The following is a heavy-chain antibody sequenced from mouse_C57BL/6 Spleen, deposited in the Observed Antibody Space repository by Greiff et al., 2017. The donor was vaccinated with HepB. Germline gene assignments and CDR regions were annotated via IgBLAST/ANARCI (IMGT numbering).Heavy chain of an antibody. CDR2: INPGSGGT. CDR1: GYAFTNYL. V-gene: IGHV1-54*01. J-gene: IGHJ3*01. CDR3: AREGGNGNPWFAY. D-gene: IGHD2-1*01. Sequence: QVQLQQSGAELVRPGTSVKVSCKASGYAFTNYLIEWVKQRPGQGLEWIGVINPGSGGTNYNEKFKGKATLTADKSSSTDYMQLSSLTSEDSAVYFCAREGGNGNPWFAYWGQGTLVTVSA.